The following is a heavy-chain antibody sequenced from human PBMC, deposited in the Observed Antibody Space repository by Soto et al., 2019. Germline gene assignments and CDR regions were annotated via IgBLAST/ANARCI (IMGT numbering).Heavy chain of an antibody. Sequence: EVQLVQSGAEVKKPGESLRISCKGSGYSFTSYWISWVRQMPGKGLEWMGRIDPSDSYTNYSPSFQGHVTISADKSISTAYLQWSSLKASDTAMYYCARLHYYGSGSYYNAETEWGQGTLVTVSS. J-gene: IGHJ4*02. CDR2: IDPSDSYT. V-gene: IGHV5-10-1*03. CDR1: GYSFTSYW. D-gene: IGHD3-10*01. CDR3: ARLHYYGSGSYYNAETE.